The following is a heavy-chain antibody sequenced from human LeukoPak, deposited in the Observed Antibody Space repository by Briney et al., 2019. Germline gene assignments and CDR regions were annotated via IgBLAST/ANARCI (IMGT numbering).Heavy chain of an antibody. CDR1: GGTFSSYA. CDR2: IIPIFGTA. D-gene: IGHD1-26*01. J-gene: IGHJ6*02. V-gene: IGHV1-69*13. CDR3: ATPYANGGSYIGRYYYYGMDV. Sequence: ASVKVSCKASGGTFSSYAISWVRQAPGQGLEWMGGIIPIFGTANYAQKFQGRVTITADESTSTAYMELSSLRSEDTAVYYCATPYANGGSYIGRYYYYGMDVWGQGTTVTVSS.